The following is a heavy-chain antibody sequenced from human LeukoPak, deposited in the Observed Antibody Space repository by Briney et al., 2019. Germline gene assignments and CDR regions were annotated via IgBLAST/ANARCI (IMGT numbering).Heavy chain of an antibody. D-gene: IGHD2-8*01. CDR2: ISYDGSNK. CDR3: ARAGDVWYYYYYMDV. J-gene: IGHJ6*03. V-gene: IGHV3-30*03. CDR1: GFTFRSHW. Sequence: GSLRLSCAASGFTFRSHWMSWVRQAPGKGLEWVAVISYDGSNKYYADSVKGRFTISRDNSKNTLYLQMNSLRAEDTAVYYCARAGDVWYYYYYMDVWGKGTTVTVSS.